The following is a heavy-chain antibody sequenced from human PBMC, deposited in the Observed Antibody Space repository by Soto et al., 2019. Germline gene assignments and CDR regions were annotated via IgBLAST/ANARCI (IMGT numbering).Heavy chain of an antibody. V-gene: IGHV3-23*01. CDR1: GFTFSSYA. Sequence: GGSLRLSWAASGFTFSSYAMSWVRQAPGKGLEWVSAISGSGGSTYYADSVKGRFTISRDNFKSTLYLQMNSLRAEDTAVYYCAKYSRAGSCSGGSCHRGPFDYWGQGTLVTVSS. J-gene: IGHJ4*02. CDR3: AKYSRAGSCSGGSCHRGPFDY. CDR2: ISGSGGST. D-gene: IGHD2-15*01.